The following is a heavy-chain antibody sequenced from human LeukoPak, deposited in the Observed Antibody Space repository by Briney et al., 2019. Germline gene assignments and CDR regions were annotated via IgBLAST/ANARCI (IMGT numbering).Heavy chain of an antibody. CDR2: ISGSGANT. J-gene: IGHJ1*01. D-gene: IGHD4-17*01. CDR3: AKEAGVTTPPK. Sequence: GGSLRLSCAASGLTFSNYGMSWVRQAPGKGLEWVSSISGSGANTYYADSVKGRFAVSRDNSKNTLYLQMNSLRAEDTAMYYCAKEAGVTTPPKWGQGALVIVSS. CDR1: GLTFSNYG. V-gene: IGHV3-23*01.